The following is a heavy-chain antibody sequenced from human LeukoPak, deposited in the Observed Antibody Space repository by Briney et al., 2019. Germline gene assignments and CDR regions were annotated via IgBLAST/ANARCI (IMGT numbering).Heavy chain of an antibody. CDR3: ARRGGSYYVHYFDY. CDR1: GGSISSYY. CDR2: IYYSGST. J-gene: IGHJ4*02. D-gene: IGHD1-26*01. V-gene: IGHV4-59*08. Sequence: KPSETLSLTCTVSGGSISSYYWSWIRQPPGKGLEWIGYIYYSGSTNYNPSLKSRVTISVDTSKNQFSLKLNSVTAADTAVYYCARRGGSYYVHYFDYWGQGTLVTVSS.